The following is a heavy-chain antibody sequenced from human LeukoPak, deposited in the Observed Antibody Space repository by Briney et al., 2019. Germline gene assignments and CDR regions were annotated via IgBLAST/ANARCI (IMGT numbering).Heavy chain of an antibody. CDR2: IYSGGST. V-gene: IGHV3-66*01. D-gene: IGHD6-13*01. J-gene: IGHJ5*02. Sequence: PGGSLRLSCAASGFTVSSNYMSWVRQAPGKGLEWVSVIYSGGSTYCADSVKGRFTISRDNSKNTLSLHMNSLRAEDTAVYYSARGGTAAGYGDWFDPWGQGTLVTVSS. CDR3: ARGGTAAGYGDWFDP. CDR1: GFTVSSNY.